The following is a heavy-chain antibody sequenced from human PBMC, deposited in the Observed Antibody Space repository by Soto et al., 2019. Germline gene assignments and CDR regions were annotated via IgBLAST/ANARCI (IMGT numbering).Heavy chain of an antibody. CDR2: IIPIFGTA. D-gene: IGHD5-18*01. V-gene: IGHV1-69*13. CDR3: ATRGYSYGQTTFDY. J-gene: IGHJ4*02. CDR1: GGTFSSYA. Sequence: SVKVSCKASGGTFSSYAISWVRQAPGQGLEWMGGIIPIFGTANYAQKFQGRVTITADESTSTAYMELSSLRSEDTAGYYCATRGYSYGQTTFDYWGQGTLVTVSS.